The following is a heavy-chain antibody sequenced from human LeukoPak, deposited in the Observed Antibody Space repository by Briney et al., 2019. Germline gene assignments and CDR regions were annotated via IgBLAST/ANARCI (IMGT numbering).Heavy chain of an antibody. CDR1: GVTVSSSY. CDR2: IYNDDNT. D-gene: IGHD6-19*01. Sequence: GGSLRLSCAASGVTVSSSYMSWVRQAPAKGLEWVSIIYNDDNTNYADSVKGRFTISRDNSENTLYLQMNSLRAEDTAVYFCARASQWLAFDYWGQGTLVTVSS. J-gene: IGHJ4*02. V-gene: IGHV3-66*01. CDR3: ARASQWLAFDY.